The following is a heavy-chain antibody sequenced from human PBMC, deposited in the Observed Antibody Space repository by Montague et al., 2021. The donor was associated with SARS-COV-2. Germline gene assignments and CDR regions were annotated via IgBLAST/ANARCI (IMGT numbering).Heavy chain of an antibody. CDR2: FSLDTDRI. CDR3: GKDLLAGGLDV. Sequence: SLRLSCAVSGLRFEKYAMHWVRQPPGKGLEWVAGFSLDTDRIDYADSVKGRFTVSRDYAKDSLYLQMNSLRLDDTALYYCGKDLLAGGLDVWGQGTTVTVSS. CDR1: GLRFEKYA. J-gene: IGHJ6*02. D-gene: IGHD2/OR15-2a*01. V-gene: IGHV3-9*01.